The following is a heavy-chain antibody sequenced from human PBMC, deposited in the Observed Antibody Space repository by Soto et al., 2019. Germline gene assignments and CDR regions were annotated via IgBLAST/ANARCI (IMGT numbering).Heavy chain of an antibody. CDR2: VYYRGTT. CDR1: GGSISTYY. Sequence: QVQLQESGPGLVKPSETLSLPCTVSGGSISTYYWSWIRQPPGKGLEWIGYVYYRGTTNYTPSLKSRASISVDTSKSQFSLKQDSVSSAGTAVYYCAREHRWEISGCSCYDSWGQRTLVTVSS. D-gene: IGHD2-15*01. CDR3: AREHRWEISGCSCYDS. V-gene: IGHV4-59*01. J-gene: IGHJ4*02.